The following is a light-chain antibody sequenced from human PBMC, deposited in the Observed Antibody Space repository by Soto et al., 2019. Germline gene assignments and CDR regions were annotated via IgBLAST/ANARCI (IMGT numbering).Light chain of an antibody. CDR3: QQYSSSLT. J-gene: IGKJ4*01. Sequence: IQMTQSPSSLSASVGDRVTITCRASQGIRNDLGWYQQKPGKAPKLLIYTASSLESGVPSRFRGSGFGTEFTLTISNLQPDDFATYYCQQYSSSLTFGGGTKVDI. V-gene: IGKV1-17*02. CDR2: TAS. CDR1: QGIRND.